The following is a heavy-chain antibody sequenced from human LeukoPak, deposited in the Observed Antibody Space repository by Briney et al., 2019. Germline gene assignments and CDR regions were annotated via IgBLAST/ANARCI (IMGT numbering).Heavy chain of an antibody. CDR3: ARDLCGGDCYSSH. Sequence: ASVKVSCKASGYTFTGYYMHWVRQAPGQGLEWMGWINPNSGGTNYAQKFQGRVTMTRDTSISTAYMELRSLRSDDTAVYYCARDLCGGDCYSSHWGQGTLVTVSS. D-gene: IGHD2-21*02. CDR2: INPNSGGT. V-gene: IGHV1-2*02. CDR1: GYTFTGYY. J-gene: IGHJ4*02.